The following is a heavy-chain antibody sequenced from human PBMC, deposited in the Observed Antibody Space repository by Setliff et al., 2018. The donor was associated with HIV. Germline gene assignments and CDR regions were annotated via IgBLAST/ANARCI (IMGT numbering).Heavy chain of an antibody. J-gene: IGHJ3*01. CDR3: ARQRGPGFRAGDAFDV. CDR1: GYSFASYW. Sequence: GESLKISCKGSGYSFASYWIGWVRQVPGKGLEWMGIIYPGDSDIRYSPSFRGPVTISADKSINTAYLQWSSLKASDTAIYYCARQRGPGFRAGDAFDVWGQGTMVTVSS. D-gene: IGHD3-10*01. CDR2: IYPGDSDI. V-gene: IGHV5-51*01.